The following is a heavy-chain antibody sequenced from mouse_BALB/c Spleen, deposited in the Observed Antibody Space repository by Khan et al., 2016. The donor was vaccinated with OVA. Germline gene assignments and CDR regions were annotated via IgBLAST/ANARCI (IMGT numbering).Heavy chain of an antibody. Sequence: EVQLKESGPGLVKPSQSLSLTCTVTGYSITSDYAWNWIRQFPGNKLEWMGYISYSGSTNYNPALKRRISITRDKSKNQFFMQLNSVTTEDPSTYYCARDGSRYNYAMDYWVQGTSVTVSS. CDR1: GYSITSDYA. J-gene: IGHJ4*01. CDR3: ARDGSRYNYAMDY. CDR2: ISYSGST. V-gene: IGHV3-2*02. D-gene: IGHD2-3*01.